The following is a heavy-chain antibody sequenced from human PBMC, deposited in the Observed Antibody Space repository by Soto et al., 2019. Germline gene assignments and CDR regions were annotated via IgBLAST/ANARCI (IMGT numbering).Heavy chain of an antibody. CDR3: ARGGYTSGWTFDN. J-gene: IGHJ4*02. Sequence: QVQLVESGGGVVQPGKSLRLSCAASGFTFSSYGMHWVRQAPGKGLEWVAVMWFDGTNKYYADSVKGRFTISRDNFKNTLYMQMNSLRAEDTAVYYCARGGYTSGWTFDNWCQGTLVTVSS. D-gene: IGHD6-25*01. CDR1: GFTFSSYG. CDR2: MWFDGTNK. V-gene: IGHV3-33*01.